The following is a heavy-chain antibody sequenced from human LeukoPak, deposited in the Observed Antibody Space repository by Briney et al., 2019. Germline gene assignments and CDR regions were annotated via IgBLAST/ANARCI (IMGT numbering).Heavy chain of an antibody. D-gene: IGHD5-12*01. V-gene: IGHV3-23*01. CDR3: AKAPTWTYDYFDY. Sequence: PGGSLRLSCAASGFTFGSYAMSWVRQAPGKGLEWVSAISGSGGSTYYADSVKGRFTISRDNSKNTLYLQMNSLRAEDTAVYYCAKAPTWTYDYFDYWGQGTLVTVSS. CDR1: GFTFGSYA. CDR2: ISGSGGST. J-gene: IGHJ4*02.